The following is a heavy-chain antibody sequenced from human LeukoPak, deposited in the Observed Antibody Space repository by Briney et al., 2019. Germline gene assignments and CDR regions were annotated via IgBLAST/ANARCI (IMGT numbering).Heavy chain of an antibody. Sequence: ASETLSLTCAVSGASVSSSNWWIWVRQPPKKGLEWIVEIHHSGSTNYNPSLKSRVTMSVDTSKNQISLRLSSVTAADTAVYYCARGLYGSDSYWGQGNLVTVSS. D-gene: IGHD6-19*01. J-gene: IGHJ4*02. CDR1: GASVSSSNW. CDR3: ARGLYGSDSY. V-gene: IGHV4-4*02. CDR2: IHHSGST.